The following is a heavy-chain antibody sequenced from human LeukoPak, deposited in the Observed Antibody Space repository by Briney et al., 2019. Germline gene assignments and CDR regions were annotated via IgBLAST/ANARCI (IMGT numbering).Heavy chain of an antibody. CDR2: IYYSGST. CDR1: GGSISSYY. J-gene: IGHJ4*02. CDR3: ARHDGGRATIR. Sequence: SETLSLTCTVSGGSISSYYWSWIRQPPGKGLEWIGYIYYSGSTNYNPSLKSRVTISVDTSKNQFSLKLSSVTAADTAVYYCARHDGGRATIRWGQGTLVTVPP. D-gene: IGHD5-24*01. V-gene: IGHV4-59*08.